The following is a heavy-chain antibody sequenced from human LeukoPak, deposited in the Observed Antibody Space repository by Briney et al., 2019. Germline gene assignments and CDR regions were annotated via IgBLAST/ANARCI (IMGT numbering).Heavy chain of an antibody. CDR3: ATKQWLAPPPDS. CDR1: GFTFSKYW. D-gene: IGHD6-19*01. CDR2: INTDGSVT. V-gene: IGHV3-74*01. J-gene: IGHJ4*02. Sequence: GGSLRLSCAASGFTFSKYWMLWVRQAPGKGLESVSRINTDGSVTTYADSVKGRFNVSRDNADNTMFLQMNSVRDEDTAVYYCATKQWLAPPPDSWGQGTPVTVPS.